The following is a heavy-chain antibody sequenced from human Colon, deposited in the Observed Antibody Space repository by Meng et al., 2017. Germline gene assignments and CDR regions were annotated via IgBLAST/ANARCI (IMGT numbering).Heavy chain of an antibody. CDR3: AKGHSTSWSQIFDS. J-gene: IGHJ4*02. V-gene: IGHV3-23*03. CDR1: GFTFTSYA. D-gene: IGHD2/OR15-2a*01. CDR2: VGG. Sequence: EVQLLQSGGGLAQPGGSLRLSCVTSGFTFTSYALSWVRQASGKGLEWVSGVGGYADSVKGRFTVSRDNSKNTLYLQMNSLRADDTAIYFCAKGHSTSWSQIFDSWGQGTLVTVSS.